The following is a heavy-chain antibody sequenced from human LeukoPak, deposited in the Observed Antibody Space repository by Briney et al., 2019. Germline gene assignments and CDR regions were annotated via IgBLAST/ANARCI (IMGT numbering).Heavy chain of an antibody. V-gene: IGHV4-59*11. Sequence: SETLSLTCTVSGGSISSHYWSWIRQPPGKGLEWIGYIYYSGSTNYNPSLKSRVTISVDTSKNQFSPKLSSVTAADTAVYYCARVLLWFGELWFDPWGQGTLVTVSS. CDR2: IYYSGST. D-gene: IGHD3-10*01. CDR3: ARVLLWFGELWFDP. J-gene: IGHJ5*02. CDR1: GGSISSHY.